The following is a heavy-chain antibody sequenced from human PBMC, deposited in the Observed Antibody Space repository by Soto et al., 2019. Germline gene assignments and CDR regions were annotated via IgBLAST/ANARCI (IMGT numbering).Heavy chain of an antibody. Sequence: PWGSLVLSCASSVFTFSSYAMNWVRQAPGKGLDLVSAITASGYSTDYGDSVKGRFTLSRDNYKSAVYLQMNSLRAEDTAVYYCAKESANSSFLDYWGQGTLFTVSS. CDR1: VFTFSSYA. D-gene: IGHD6-6*01. CDR3: AKESANSSFLDY. J-gene: IGHJ4*02. V-gene: IGHV3-23*01. CDR2: ITASGYST.